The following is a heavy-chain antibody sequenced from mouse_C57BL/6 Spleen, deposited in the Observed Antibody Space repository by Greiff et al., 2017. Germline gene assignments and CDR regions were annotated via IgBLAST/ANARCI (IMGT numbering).Heavy chain of an antibody. CDR3: ARGDRGFAY. D-gene: IGHD3-3*01. V-gene: IGHV1-42*01. CDR1: GYSFTGYY. CDR2: INPSTGGT. J-gene: IGHJ3*01. Sequence: VQLQQSGPELVKPGASVKISCKASGYSFTGYYMNWVKQSPEKSLEWIGEINPSTGGTTYNQKFKAKATLTVDKSSSTAYMQLKRLTSEDSAVYYCARGDRGFAYWGQGTLVTVSA.